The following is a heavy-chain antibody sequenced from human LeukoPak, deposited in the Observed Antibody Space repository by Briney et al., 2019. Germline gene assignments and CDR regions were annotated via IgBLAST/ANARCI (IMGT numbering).Heavy chain of an antibody. J-gene: IGHJ5*02. D-gene: IGHD3-10*01. CDR3: ARDHGVRA. CDR2: ISSSSSYI. V-gene: IGHV3-21*01. CDR1: GFTVGSNY. Sequence: GGSLRLSCAASGFTVGSNYMNWVRQAPGKGLEWVSSISSSSSYIYYADSVKGRFTISRDNAKNSLYLQMNSLRAEDTAVYYCARDHGVRAWGQGTLVTVSS.